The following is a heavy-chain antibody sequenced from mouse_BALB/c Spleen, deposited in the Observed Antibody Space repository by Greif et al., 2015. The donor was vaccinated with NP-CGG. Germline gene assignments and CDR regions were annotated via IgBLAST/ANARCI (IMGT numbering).Heavy chain of an antibody. V-gene: IGHV1-14*01. CDR3: ARGDGKKTWFAY. Sequence: EVQLQQSGPELVKPGASVKMSCKASGYTFTSYVMHWVKQKPGQGLGWIGYINPYNDGTKYNEKFKGKATLTSDKSSSTAYMELSSLTSEDSAVYYCARGDGKKTWFAYWGQGTLVTVSA. CDR1: GYTFTSYV. D-gene: IGHD2-1*01. J-gene: IGHJ3*01. CDR2: INPYNDGT.